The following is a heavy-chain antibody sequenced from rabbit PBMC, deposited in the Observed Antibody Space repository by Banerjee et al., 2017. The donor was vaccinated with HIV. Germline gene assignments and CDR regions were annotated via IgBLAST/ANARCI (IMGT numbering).Heavy chain of an antibody. Sequence: QEQLEESGGDLVKPGASLTLTCTASGIDFSSSYWICWVRQAPGKGLEWIACNYYGSSGSTYYASWAKGRFTISKTSSTTVTLQMTSVTAADTATYFCARGVASYGYPTGNGMDLWGPGTLVTVS. CDR3: ARGVASYGYPTGNGMDL. D-gene: IGHD6-1*01. CDR2: NYYGSSGST. CDR1: GIDFSSSYW. V-gene: IGHV1S45*01. J-gene: IGHJ6*01.